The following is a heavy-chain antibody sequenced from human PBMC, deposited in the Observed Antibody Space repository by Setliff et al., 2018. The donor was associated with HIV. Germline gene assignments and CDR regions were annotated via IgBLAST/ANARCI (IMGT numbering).Heavy chain of an antibody. CDR2: ISGSGSST. CDR3: TKAEIVVVIPPAAFDI. Sequence: PGGSLRLSCAASGFTFSSYVMTWVRQAPGKGLEWVSAISGSGSSTNYADSVKGRFTVSRDNSKNTVSLQMNSLRAEETALYYCTKAEIVVVIPPAAFDIWGQGTMVTVSS. CDR1: GFTFSSYV. D-gene: IGHD3-22*01. J-gene: IGHJ3*02. V-gene: IGHV3-23*01.